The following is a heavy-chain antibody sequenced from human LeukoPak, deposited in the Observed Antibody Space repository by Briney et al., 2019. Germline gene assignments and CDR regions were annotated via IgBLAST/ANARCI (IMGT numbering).Heavy chain of an antibody. CDR1: GFTFSNAW. CDR3: TTELARGDYYGGAFEY. J-gene: IGHJ4*02. Sequence: GGSLRLSCAASGFTFSNAWMSWVRLAPGTGLEWVGRIKSKTDGGTTDYAAPVKGRFTISRDDSKNTLYLQMNSLKTEDTAVYSCTTELARGDYYGGAFEYWGQGTLVTVSS. D-gene: IGHD1-26*01. CDR2: IKSKTDGGTT. V-gene: IGHV3-15*01.